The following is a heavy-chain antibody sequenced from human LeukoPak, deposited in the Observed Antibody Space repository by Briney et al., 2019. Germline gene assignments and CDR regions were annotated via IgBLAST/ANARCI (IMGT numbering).Heavy chain of an antibody. CDR2: INDSGRS. CDR1: GGSFSGHS. Sequence: SGTLSLTCAVYGGSFSGHSWSWVRQPPGKGLEWIGEINDSGRSNYNPCLKRRVSISVDTCKSQCSLKMRTVKAEETAVYYCGREQSSRAAALGPKFRRGYQFDSWGQGTLVTVSP. J-gene: IGHJ4*02. CDR3: GREQSSRAAALGPKFRRGYQFDS. V-gene: IGHV4-34*01. D-gene: IGHD2-15*01.